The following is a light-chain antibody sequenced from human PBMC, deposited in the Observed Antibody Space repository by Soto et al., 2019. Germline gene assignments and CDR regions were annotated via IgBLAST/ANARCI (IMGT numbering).Light chain of an antibody. J-gene: IGKJ5*01. Sequence: EIQMTQSRSTLSASVGDRVTITCRASQSISSWLAWYQLKPGKAPKFLIYKASSLESGVPSRFSGSGSGTDFTLTISSLEPEDSAVYYCQQRSNWPITFGQGTRLEI. CDR3: QQRSNWPIT. CDR2: KAS. CDR1: QSISSW. V-gene: IGKV1-5*03.